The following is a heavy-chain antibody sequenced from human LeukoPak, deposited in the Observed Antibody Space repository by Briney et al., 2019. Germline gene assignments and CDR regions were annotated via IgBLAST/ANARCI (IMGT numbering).Heavy chain of an antibody. Sequence: GGSLRLSCTGSGFTFGDYAMSWVRQAPGKGLEWVGLVKSKAYGGTTEYAASVKGRFTISRDDSKSIAYLQMNSLKTEDTAVYYCTRDPNYDYAWGTPSYYYYYMDVWGKRTTVTVSS. D-gene: IGHD3-16*01. J-gene: IGHJ6*03. CDR3: TRDPNYDYAWGTPSYYYYYMDV. V-gene: IGHV3-49*04. CDR2: VKSKAYGGTT. CDR1: GFTFGDYA.